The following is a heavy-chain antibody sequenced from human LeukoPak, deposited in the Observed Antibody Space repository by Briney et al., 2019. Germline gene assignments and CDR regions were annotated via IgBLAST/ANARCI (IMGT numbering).Heavy chain of an antibody. J-gene: IGHJ4*02. D-gene: IGHD5-18*01. CDR1: GLITDDYA. CDR3: TKGTIWLPFDY. V-gene: IGHV3-43*02. Sequence: GGSLRLSCAAPGLITDDYAIHWVRQAPGKGLEWVSLISGDGGSTFYADSVRGRFTISRDNSKNTLYLQMNSLRAEDTAVYYCTKGTIWLPFDYWGQGTLVTVSS. CDR2: ISGDGGST.